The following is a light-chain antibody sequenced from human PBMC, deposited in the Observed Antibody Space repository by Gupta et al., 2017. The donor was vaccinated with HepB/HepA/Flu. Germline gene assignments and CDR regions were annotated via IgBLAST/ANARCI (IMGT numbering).Light chain of an antibody. J-gene: IGKJ4*01. Sequence: EIVLTQSPGTLSVSPGERATLSCRASESISRNNLAWYQQKPGQAPRLLIYGTSTRATGIPDRFSGSASGTDFTLTISRLEPEDCAVYFCQQYGAPSPLLTFGGGTKVEIK. CDR1: ESISRNN. V-gene: IGKV3-20*01. CDR3: QQYGAPSPLLT. CDR2: GTS.